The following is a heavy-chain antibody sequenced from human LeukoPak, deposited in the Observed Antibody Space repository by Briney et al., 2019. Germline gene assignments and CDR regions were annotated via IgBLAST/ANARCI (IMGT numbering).Heavy chain of an antibody. CDR2: ISGSGGST. D-gene: IGHD3-10*01. CDR1: GFTFSSYA. J-gene: IGHJ3*02. Sequence: PGGSLGLSCAASGFTFSSYAMSWVRQAPGKGLEWVSAISGSGGSTYYADSVKGRFTISRDNSKNTLYLQMNSLRAEDTAVYYCAKDSLWFREEVDAFDIWGQGTMVTVSS. CDR3: AKDSLWFREEVDAFDI. V-gene: IGHV3-23*01.